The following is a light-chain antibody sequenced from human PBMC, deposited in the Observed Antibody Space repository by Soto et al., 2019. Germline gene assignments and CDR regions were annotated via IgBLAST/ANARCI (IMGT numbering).Light chain of an antibody. CDR1: QSVRNF. CDR2: DAS. CDR3: HQRYNWLS. Sequence: IVLTQSPATLSLSPGERATLSCRAGQSVRNFLAWYQHKPGQAPRLLIYDASNRATGIPARFSGSGSGTDFTLTISSLEPEDFAVYYCHQRYNWLSLGGGTKVEIK. J-gene: IGKJ4*01. V-gene: IGKV3-11*01.